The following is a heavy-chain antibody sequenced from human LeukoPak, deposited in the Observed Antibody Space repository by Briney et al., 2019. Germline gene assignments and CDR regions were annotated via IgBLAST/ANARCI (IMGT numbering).Heavy chain of an antibody. CDR2: IYSGGST. J-gene: IGHJ5*02. CDR1: GFTVSTTY. V-gene: IGHV3-53*01. CDR3: ARGDGGSGRGWFDP. D-gene: IGHD6-19*01. Sequence: PGGSLRLSCAASGFTVSTTYMSWVRQAPGKGLEWVSVIYSGGSTYYADSVKGRFTISRDSSKNTLYLRMSSLRAEDTAVYYCARGDGGSGRGWFDPWGQGTLVTVSS.